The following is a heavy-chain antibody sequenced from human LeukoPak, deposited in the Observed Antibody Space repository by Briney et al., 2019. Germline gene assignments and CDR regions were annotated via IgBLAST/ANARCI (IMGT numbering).Heavy chain of an antibody. Sequence: PGGSLRLSCAASGFTFDDYAMHWVRQAPGKGLEWVSSISWNSGSIGYADSVKGRFTISRDNAKNYMSLQMNSMRAEDTALYYCAKDSLYSSSAVDYWGQGTLVSVSS. CDR2: ISWNSGSI. CDR1: GFTFDDYA. J-gene: IGHJ4*02. V-gene: IGHV3-9*01. D-gene: IGHD6-6*01. CDR3: AKDSLYSSSAVDY.